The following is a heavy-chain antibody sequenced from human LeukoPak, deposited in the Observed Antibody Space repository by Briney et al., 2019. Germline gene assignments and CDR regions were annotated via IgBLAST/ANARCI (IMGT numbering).Heavy chain of an antibody. CDR3: ARLGGYSYGARIFDY. Sequence: SETLSLTCTVSDSITSTSYYWAWIREPPGKGLQWIASIFHSGTTYFNPSLKSRVTLSIDTSRSQYSLQLASVTAADTALYYCARLGGYSYGARIFDYWGQGIRVAVSS. J-gene: IGHJ4*02. CDR2: IFHSGTT. D-gene: IGHD5-18*01. CDR1: DSITSTSYY. V-gene: IGHV4-39*01.